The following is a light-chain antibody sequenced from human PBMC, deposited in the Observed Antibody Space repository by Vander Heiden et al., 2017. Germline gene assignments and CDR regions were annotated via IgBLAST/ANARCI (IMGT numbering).Light chain of an antibody. CDR1: QSISSY. CDR3: QQSNSTPWT. J-gene: IGKJ1*01. CDR2: AAS. V-gene: IGKV1-39*01. Sequence: DVQMTHSHSSASASVGDRVTITCRASQSISSYLNWYQQKPGKAPNLLIYAASSLQSGVPSRFSGSGSGTDFTLTISSLQPEDFATYYCQQSNSTPWTFGQGTKVEYK.